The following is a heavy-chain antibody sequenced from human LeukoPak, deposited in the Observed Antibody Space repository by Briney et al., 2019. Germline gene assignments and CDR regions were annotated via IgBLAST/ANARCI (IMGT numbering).Heavy chain of an antibody. Sequence: GGSLRLSCAASGLTFSNYAKHWVRQAPGKGLEFVSVVSTNGGSTSYADSVKGRFTISRDNSKNTLYLQMGGLRPEDMAVYYCATEEPSGGYGYWGQGTRVTVSS. CDR2: VSTNGGST. D-gene: IGHD1-26*01. CDR1: GLTFSNYA. CDR3: ATEEPSGGYGY. V-gene: IGHV3-64*02. J-gene: IGHJ4*02.